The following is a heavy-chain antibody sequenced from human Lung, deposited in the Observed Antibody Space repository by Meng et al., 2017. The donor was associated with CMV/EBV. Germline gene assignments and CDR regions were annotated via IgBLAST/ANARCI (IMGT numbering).Heavy chain of an antibody. CDR1: GFIVSSDY. CDR3: GRDPGLPNGIHV. CDR2: IYGGGGT. V-gene: IGHV3-53*01. J-gene: IGHJ6*02. D-gene: IGHD1-1*01. Sequence: GGSXRLXCAASGFIVSSDYMSWVRQALGKGLEWVSVIYGGGGTDYGDSVKGRFTISRDSSQNTVYLQMNGLRAEDTAVYCCGRDPGLPNGIHVLGQGTTVTVSS.